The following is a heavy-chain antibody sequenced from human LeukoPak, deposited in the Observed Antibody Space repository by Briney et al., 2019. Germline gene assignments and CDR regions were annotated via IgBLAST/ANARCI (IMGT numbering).Heavy chain of an antibody. CDR1: GYTLDDYA. CDR3: AKGGASSGWLYNWFDP. V-gene: IGHV3-9*01. D-gene: IGHD6-19*01. Sequence: PGRSLRLSCAASGYTLDDYAMHWVPQAPGKGLECVSGIRWNSGGIGYADSVKGRFTISRDNAKNCLYLQMNSLTAEDTALYYCAKGGASSGWLYNWFDPWGQGTLVTVSS. CDR2: IRWNSGGI. J-gene: IGHJ5*02.